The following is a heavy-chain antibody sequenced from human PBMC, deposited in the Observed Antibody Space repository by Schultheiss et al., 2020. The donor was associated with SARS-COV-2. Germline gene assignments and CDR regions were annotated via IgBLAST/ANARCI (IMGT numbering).Heavy chain of an antibody. J-gene: IGHJ4*02. D-gene: IGHD6-19*01. V-gene: IGHV4-39*07. Sequence: SETLSLTCTVSGGSISSSSYYWGWIRQPPGKGLEWIGSIYHSGSTYYNPSLKSRVTISVDTSKNQFSLKLSSVTAADTAVYYCARGTGTRQQWLVQGLDYWGQGTLVTVSS. CDR3: ARGTGTRQQWLVQGLDY. CDR2: IYHSGST. CDR1: GGSISSSSYY.